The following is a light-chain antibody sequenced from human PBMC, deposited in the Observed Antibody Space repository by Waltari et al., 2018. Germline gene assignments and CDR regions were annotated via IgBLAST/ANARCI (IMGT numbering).Light chain of an antibody. CDR3: QQYNSYQYT. CDR1: QGISNY. J-gene: IGKJ2*01. CDR2: SAS. V-gene: IGKV1-9*01. Sequence: DIQLTQSPSFLSASVRDRVTITCRASQGISNYLAWYQQKPGKAPKLLIYSASTLQSGVPSRFSGSGSGTEFSLTISSLQPEDFATYYCQQYNSYQYTFGQGTKLEIK.